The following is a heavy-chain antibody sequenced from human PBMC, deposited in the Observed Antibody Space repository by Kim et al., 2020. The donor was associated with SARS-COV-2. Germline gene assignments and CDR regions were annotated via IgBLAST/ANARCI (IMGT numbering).Heavy chain of an antibody. V-gene: IGHV3-30*18. CDR1: GFTFSSYG. CDR2: ISYDGSNK. J-gene: IGHJ6*02. D-gene: IGHD1-1*01. CDR3: ANGNWNHYYGMDV. Sequence: GGSLRLSCAASGFTFSSYGMHWVRQAPGKGLEWVAVISYDGSNKYYADSVKGRFTISRDNSKNTLYLQMNSLRAEDTAVYYCANGNWNHYYGMDVWGQGTTVTVSS.